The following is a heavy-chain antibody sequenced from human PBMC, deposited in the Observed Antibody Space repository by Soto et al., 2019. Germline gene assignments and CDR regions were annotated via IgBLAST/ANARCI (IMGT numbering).Heavy chain of an antibody. CDR3: AKDVTNVTPFSYYYYGMDV. Sequence: QVQLVESGGGVVQPGRSLRLSCAASGFTFSSYGMHWVRQAPGKGLEWVAIISYDGSNKYYADSVKGRFTMSRDNSMDKLYLQMNRLTPEDTAVYYCAKDVTNVTPFSYYYYGMDVWGQGTTVTVSS. J-gene: IGHJ6*02. CDR1: GFTFSSYG. V-gene: IGHV3-30*18. CDR2: ISYDGSNK. D-gene: IGHD2-15*01.